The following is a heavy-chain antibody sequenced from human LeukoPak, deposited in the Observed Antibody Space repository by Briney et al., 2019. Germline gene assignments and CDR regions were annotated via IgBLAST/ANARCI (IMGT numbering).Heavy chain of an antibody. CDR1: GFTFSSYA. D-gene: IGHD6-13*01. Sequence: AGGSLRLSCAASGFTFSSYAMSWVRQAPGKGVEWVSGISGSGGSTYYADCVKGRFTISRDNSKNTLYLQMNSLRAEDTAVYYCAKDSYSSSWEYYYGMDVWGQGTTVTVSS. CDR2: ISGSGGST. J-gene: IGHJ6*02. CDR3: AKDSYSSSWEYYYGMDV. V-gene: IGHV3-23*01.